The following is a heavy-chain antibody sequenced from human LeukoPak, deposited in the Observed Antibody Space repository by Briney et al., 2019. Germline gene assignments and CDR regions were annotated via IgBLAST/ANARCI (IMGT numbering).Heavy chain of an antibody. Sequence: PGGSLRLSCAASGFTFTNYAMTWVRQAPGKGLECVSGISEGVGNTYYADSVKGRFTISRDHSKNTLYLQMNSLRAEDTALYYCAKTEKGTTGRFFDYWGQGTLVAVSS. CDR3: AKTEKGTTGRFFDY. V-gene: IGHV3-23*01. CDR2: ISEGVGNT. CDR1: GFTFTNYA. J-gene: IGHJ4*02. D-gene: IGHD4-17*01.